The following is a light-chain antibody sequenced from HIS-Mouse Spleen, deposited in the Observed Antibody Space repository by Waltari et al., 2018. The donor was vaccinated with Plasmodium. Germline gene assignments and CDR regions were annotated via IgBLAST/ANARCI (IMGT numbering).Light chain of an antibody. V-gene: IGLV8-61*01. CDR3: VLYMGSGTVV. Sequence: QTVVTQEPSFSVSPGGTVTLTCGLSSGSVSTSYYPSWYQQTPGQAPRTSIYSTNTRSSGVPDRCSGSILGNKAALTITGAQADDESDYYCVLYMGSGTVVFGGGTKLTVL. CDR1: SGSVSTSYY. CDR2: STN. J-gene: IGLJ2*01.